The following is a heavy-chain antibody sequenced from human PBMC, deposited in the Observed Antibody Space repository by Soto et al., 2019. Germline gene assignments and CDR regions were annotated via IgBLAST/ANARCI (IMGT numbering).Heavy chain of an antibody. CDR3: ARDRGGYDSLDY. Sequence: EVQLVESGGGLVQPGGSLRLSCAASGFTFSSYWMHWVRQAPGKGLAWFSRINSDGSSTSYADSVKGRFTISRDNAKNTLYLQMSRLRAEDTAVYFCARDRGGYDSLDYWGQGTLVTVSS. D-gene: IGHD5-12*01. J-gene: IGHJ4*02. V-gene: IGHV3-74*01. CDR1: GFTFSSYW. CDR2: INSDGSST.